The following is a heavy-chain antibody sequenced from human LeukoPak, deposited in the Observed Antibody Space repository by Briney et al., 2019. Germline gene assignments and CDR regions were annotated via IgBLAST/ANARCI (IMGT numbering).Heavy chain of an antibody. CDR3: ARVSYSSSWYGIGYYFDY. D-gene: IGHD6-13*01. J-gene: IGHJ4*02. CDR2: MNPNSGNT. Sequence: ASVKVSCKASGYTFTSYDINWVRQATGQGLEWMGWMNPNSGNTGYAQKFQGRVTITRNTSISTAYMELSSLRSEDTAVYYCARVSYSSSWYGIGYYFDYWGQGTQVTVSS. CDR1: GYTFTSYD. V-gene: IGHV1-8*03.